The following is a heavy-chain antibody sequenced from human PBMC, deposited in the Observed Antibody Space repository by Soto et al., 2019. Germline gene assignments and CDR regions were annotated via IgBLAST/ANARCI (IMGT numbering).Heavy chain of an antibody. CDR2: IYWDDDK. Sequence: QITLKESGPTLVKPTQTLTLTCTFSGFSLSTSGVGVGWIRQPPGKALEWLALIYWDDDKRYSPSLKSSLTITKDTSKNQALLIMTDVDPVDPATYYCPHTNSGHRYPTFAYWGQGTLVTVSS. J-gene: IGHJ4*02. CDR1: GFSLSTSGVG. CDR3: PHTNSGHRYPTFAY. V-gene: IGHV2-5*02. D-gene: IGHD1-26*01.